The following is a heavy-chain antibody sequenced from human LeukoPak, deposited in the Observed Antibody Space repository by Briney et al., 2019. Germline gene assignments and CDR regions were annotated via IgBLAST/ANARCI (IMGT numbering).Heavy chain of an antibody. CDR1: GYSISSGYY. V-gene: IGHV4-38-2*01. CDR3: ARIRGGCSSTSCYGYYYYYGMDV. CDR2: IFHSGST. D-gene: IGHD2-2*01. J-gene: IGHJ6*02. Sequence: SETLSLTCAVSGYSISSGYYWDWIRQPPGKGLEWIGSIFHSGSTYYTPSLKSRVTISVDTSKHQFSLKLSSVTAADTAVYYCARIRGGCSSTSCYGYYYYYGMDVWGQGTTVTVSS.